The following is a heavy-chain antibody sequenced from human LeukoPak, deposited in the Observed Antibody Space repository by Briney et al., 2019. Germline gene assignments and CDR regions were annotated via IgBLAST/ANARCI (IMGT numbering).Heavy chain of an antibody. J-gene: IGHJ4*02. CDR1: GYTFTNYY. CDR2: INPSGGGT. CDR3: ARAGDDYNWDY. V-gene: IGHV1-46*01. D-gene: IGHD5-24*01. Sequence: ASVKVSCKASGYTFTNYYIHWVRQAPGQGLEWMGIINPSGGGTSYAQKFQGRVTMTRDTSTSTVYMELSSLRSEDTAVYYCARAGDDYNWDYWGQGTLVTVSS.